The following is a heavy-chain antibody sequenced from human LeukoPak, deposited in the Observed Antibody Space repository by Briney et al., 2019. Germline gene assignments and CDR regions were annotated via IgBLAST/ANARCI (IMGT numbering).Heavy chain of an antibody. Sequence: GGSLRLSCAASGFTFSTYWMSWVRQAPGKGLEWVANINQDGSEKYYVDSVKGRFTISRDNAKNSLYLQMNSLRAEDTAVYYCARDWRDSSGKFPNDAFDIWGQGTMVTVSS. D-gene: IGHD3-22*01. CDR2: INQDGSEK. CDR1: GFTFSTYW. V-gene: IGHV3-7*01. J-gene: IGHJ3*02. CDR3: ARDWRDSSGKFPNDAFDI.